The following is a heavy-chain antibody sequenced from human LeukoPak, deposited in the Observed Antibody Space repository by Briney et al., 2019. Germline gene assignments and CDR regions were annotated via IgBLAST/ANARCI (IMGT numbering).Heavy chain of an antibody. Sequence: GGSLRLSCAASGFTFSSYWMHWVRRAPGKGLVWVSRINTDGSSTSYADSVKGRFTISRDNAKNTLYLQMNSLRAEDTAVYYCARDGKGFYDFWSGYYFDYWGQGTLVTVSS. V-gene: IGHV3-74*01. D-gene: IGHD3-3*01. J-gene: IGHJ4*02. CDR2: INTDGSST. CDR1: GFTFSSYW. CDR3: ARDGKGFYDFWSGYYFDY.